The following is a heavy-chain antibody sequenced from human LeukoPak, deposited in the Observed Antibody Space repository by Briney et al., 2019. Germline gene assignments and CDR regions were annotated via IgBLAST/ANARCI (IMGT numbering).Heavy chain of an antibody. J-gene: IGHJ4*02. CDR2: ISSSSGYI. Sequence: GGSLRLSCAASGFTFSSYSMNWVRQAPGKGLEWVSSISSSSGYIYYADSLKGRFTISRDNAKTSLYLQMNSLRAEDTALYYCARGTPTTRDFDSWGQGTLVTVSS. CDR3: ARGTPTTRDFDS. D-gene: IGHD4-11*01. V-gene: IGHV3-21*01. CDR1: GFTFSSYS.